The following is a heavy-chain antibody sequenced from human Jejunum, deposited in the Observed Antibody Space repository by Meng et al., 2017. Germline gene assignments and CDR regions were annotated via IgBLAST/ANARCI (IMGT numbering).Heavy chain of an antibody. CDR1: GFKFDDYA. CDR2: IIWIGLMV. V-gene: IGHV3-9*01. D-gene: IGHD1-14*01. Sequence: GGSLRLSCVASGFKFDDYAMYWVRQAPGKGLEWVSGIIWIGLMVGYADSVKGRFTISRDNAKNSLYLQMNSLRAEDTALYYCGRDIGTVHTEHAFDIWGQGTVVTVSS. J-gene: IGHJ3*02. CDR3: GRDIGTVHTEHAFDI.